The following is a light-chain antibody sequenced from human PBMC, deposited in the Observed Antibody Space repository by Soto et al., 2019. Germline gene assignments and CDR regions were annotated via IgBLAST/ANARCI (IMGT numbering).Light chain of an antibody. CDR2: GAS. J-gene: IGKJ4*01. V-gene: IGKV3-20*01. CDR1: QSVGSIY. Sequence: DIVLTQSPGTLSLSPGERATLSCRASQSVGSIYLAWYQQKPGQAPRLLIYGASNRATGIPDRFSGSGSGTDFTLTISRLEPEDLAVYYCQQYSSSPLTFGGGTKVDIK. CDR3: QQYSSSPLT.